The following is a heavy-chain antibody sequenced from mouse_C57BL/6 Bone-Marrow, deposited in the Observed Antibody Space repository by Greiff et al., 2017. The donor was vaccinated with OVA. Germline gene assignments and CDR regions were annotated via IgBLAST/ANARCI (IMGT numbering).Heavy chain of an antibody. CDR3: AREGLLLWYFGG. CDR2: IDPSDSYT. CDR1: FTSYW. Sequence: FTSYWMHWVKQRPGQGLEWIGEIDPSDSYTNYNQKSKGKSTLTVDKSSSTAYMHLSSLTSEDSAVKDEAREGLLLWYFGGWGTGTTVTVSA. V-gene: IGHV1-69*01. D-gene: IGHD1-1*01. J-gene: IGHJ1*03.